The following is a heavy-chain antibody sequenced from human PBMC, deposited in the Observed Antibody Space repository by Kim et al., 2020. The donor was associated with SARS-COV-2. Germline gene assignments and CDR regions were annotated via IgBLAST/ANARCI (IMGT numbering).Heavy chain of an antibody. J-gene: IGHJ4*02. Sequence: ASVKVSCKASGYTFTSYYMHWVRQAPGQGLEWMGIINPSGGSTSYAQKFQGRVTMTRDTSTSTVYMELSSLRSEDTAVYYCARVGPPGFWSGYYRTPQGHIDYWGQGTLVTVSS. CDR2: INPSGGST. D-gene: IGHD3-3*01. CDR3: ARVGPPGFWSGYYRTPQGHIDY. CDR1: GYTFTSYY. V-gene: IGHV1-46*01.